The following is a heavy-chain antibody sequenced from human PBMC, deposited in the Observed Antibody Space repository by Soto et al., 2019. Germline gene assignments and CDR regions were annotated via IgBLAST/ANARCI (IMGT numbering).Heavy chain of an antibody. J-gene: IGHJ5*02. CDR1: GFTFRSYS. V-gene: IGHV3-48*02. Sequence: EMQLVESGGGLVQPGGSLRLSCAASGFTFRSYSMNWVRQAPGKGLEWVSYISISSRTIYYADSVKGRFTISRDDAKNSLYLQMNSLRDEDTSVYYCARHNGIAGSFDPWGQGPLVTVSS. D-gene: IGHD6-13*01. CDR3: ARHNGIAGSFDP. CDR2: ISISSRTI.